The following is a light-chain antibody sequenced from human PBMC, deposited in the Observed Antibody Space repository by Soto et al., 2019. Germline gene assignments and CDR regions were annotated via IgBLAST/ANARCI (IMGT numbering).Light chain of an antibody. J-gene: IGLJ1*01. CDR2: EGT. CDR3: CSYALL. CDR1: NSDVGTHNL. V-gene: IGLV2-23*01. Sequence: QAVGTEPASVSGSPGQSITISCTGTNSDVGTHNLVSWYQQHPGKAPKLIIYEGTKRPSGVSNRFSGSKSGNTASLTISGLQAEDEADYYCCSYALLFGTGTKVTVL.